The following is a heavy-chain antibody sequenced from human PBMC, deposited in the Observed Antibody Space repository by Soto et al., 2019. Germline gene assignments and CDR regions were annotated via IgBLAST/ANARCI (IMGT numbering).Heavy chain of an antibody. CDR1: GGSISSYY. CDR2: IYYSGST. CDR3: ARHVVRGRTGWFDP. Sequence: SETLSLTCTVSGGSISSYYWSWIRQPPGKGLEWIGYIYYSGSTNYNPSLKSRVTISVDTSKNQFSLKLSSVTAADTAVYYCARHVVRGRTGWFDPWGQGTLVTVSS. J-gene: IGHJ5*02. D-gene: IGHD3-10*01. V-gene: IGHV4-59*08.